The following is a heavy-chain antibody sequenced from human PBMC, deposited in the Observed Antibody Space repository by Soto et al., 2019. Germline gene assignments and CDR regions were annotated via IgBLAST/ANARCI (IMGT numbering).Heavy chain of an antibody. CDR1: GYTFTSYA. D-gene: IGHD2-15*01. J-gene: IGHJ4*02. Sequence: ASVKVSCKASGYTFTSYAMHWVRQAPGQRLEWMGWINAGNGNTKYSQKFQGRVTITRDTSASTAYMELSSLRSEDTAVYYCARGVAPYYFDYGGQGTLVPVSS. CDR3: ARGVAPYYFDY. CDR2: INAGNGNT. V-gene: IGHV1-3*01.